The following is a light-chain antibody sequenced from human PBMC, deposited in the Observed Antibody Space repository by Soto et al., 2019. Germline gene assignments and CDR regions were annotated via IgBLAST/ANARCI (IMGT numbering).Light chain of an antibody. CDR3: HQYDRWPVT. CDR2: DAS. J-gene: IGKJ4*01. Sequence: EVVMTQSPATLSVSPGERVTFSCRASQSVTTNLAWYQHKPGQSPRLLISDASTGASGIPPRFSGSGSGTEFTLTIDRLQSADFAVYHCHQYDRWPVTFGGGTKVDIK. V-gene: IGKV3-15*01. CDR1: QSVTTN.